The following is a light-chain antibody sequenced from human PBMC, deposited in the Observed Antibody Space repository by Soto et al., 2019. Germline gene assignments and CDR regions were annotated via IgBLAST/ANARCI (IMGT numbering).Light chain of an antibody. J-gene: IGKJ4*01. CDR3: QQRSNLPPLP. V-gene: IGKV3-11*01. CDR2: DAS. CDR1: QSVSSY. Sequence: SGFTKNQATLSLSPGEIATLSCRASQSVSSYLAWYQQKPGQAPRLLIYDASNRATGIPARFSGSGSGTDFTLTISSLEPEDFAVYYCQQRSNLPPLPFGGG.